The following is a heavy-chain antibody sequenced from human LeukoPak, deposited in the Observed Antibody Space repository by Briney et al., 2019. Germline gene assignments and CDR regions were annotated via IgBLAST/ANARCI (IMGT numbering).Heavy chain of an antibody. CDR2: IYYSGST. J-gene: IGHJ4*02. CDR1: GGSISSYY. V-gene: IGHV4-59*01. Sequence: PSETLSLTCTVSGGSISSYYWSWIRQPPGKGLEWIGYIYYSGSTNYNPSLTSRVTISVDTSKNQFSLKLSSVTAADTAVYYCAREEYCSGGSCPPRYWGQGTLVTVSS. D-gene: IGHD2-15*01. CDR3: AREEYCSGGSCPPRY.